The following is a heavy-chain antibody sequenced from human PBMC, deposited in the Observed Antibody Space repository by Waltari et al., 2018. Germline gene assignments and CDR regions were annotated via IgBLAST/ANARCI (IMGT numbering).Heavy chain of an antibody. J-gene: IGHJ1*01. Sequence: QVQLQESGPGLLKPPHTLSLTCTVSGEPISDDASLWTYWTWIRQSDGQGWGWIGHIYSTGAVDYSPSLSSRVTISLDTPKSHVTPKLTSVTAADTAVYYCATRGVGNYFKYFRLWSPGTLVTVSS. CDR3: ATRGVGNYFKYFRL. CDR1: GEPISDDASLWTY. CDR2: IYSTGAV. V-gene: IGHV4-61*02. D-gene: IGHD1-7*01.